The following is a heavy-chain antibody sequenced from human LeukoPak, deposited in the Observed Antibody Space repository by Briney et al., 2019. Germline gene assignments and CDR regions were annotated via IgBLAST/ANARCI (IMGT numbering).Heavy chain of an antibody. CDR3: ARGLYSSSWYHANSPPGVLGY. CDR1: GFTFSSYS. Sequence: PGGSLRLSCAASGFTFSSYSMNWVRHAPGKGLEWVSYISSSSSTIYYADSVKGRFTISRDNAKNSLYLQMNSLRDEDTAVYYCARGLYSSSWYHANSPPGVLGYWGQGTLVTVSS. J-gene: IGHJ4*02. CDR2: ISSSSSTI. V-gene: IGHV3-48*02. D-gene: IGHD6-13*01.